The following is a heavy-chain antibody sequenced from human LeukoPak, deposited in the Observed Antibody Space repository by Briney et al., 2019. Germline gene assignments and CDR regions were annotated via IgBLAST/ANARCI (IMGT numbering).Heavy chain of an antibody. CDR2: IYYSGST. J-gene: IGHJ6*04. CDR3: ARGPEGHCSGGSCYYGMDV. CDR1: GGSISSYY. V-gene: IGHV4-59*01. Sequence: SETLSLTCTVSGGSISSYYWSWIRQPPGKGLEWIGYIYYSGSTNYNPSLKSRVTISVDTSKNQFSLKLSSVTAADTAVYYCARGPEGHCSGGSCYYGMDVWGKGTTVTVSS. D-gene: IGHD2-15*01.